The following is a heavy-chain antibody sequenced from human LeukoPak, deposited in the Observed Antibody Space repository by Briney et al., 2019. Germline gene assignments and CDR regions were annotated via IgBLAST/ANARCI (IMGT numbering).Heavy chain of an antibody. CDR2: MIPILGIA. CDR3: ARARSDYYDSSGDYYPSGFDI. J-gene: IGHJ3*02. D-gene: IGHD3-22*01. CDR1: GGTCSSYA. V-gene: IGHV1-69*04. Sequence: GASVEVLCKASGGTCSSYAISWVRQAPGEGLEWMGRMIPILGIANYAQKFQGRVTITADKSTSTAYMELSSLSSEDTAVYYSARARSDYYDSSGDYYPSGFDIWGQGTMVTVSS.